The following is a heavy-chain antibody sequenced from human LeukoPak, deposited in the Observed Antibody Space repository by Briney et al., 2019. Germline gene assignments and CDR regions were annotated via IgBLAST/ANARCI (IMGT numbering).Heavy chain of an antibody. V-gene: IGHV3-15*01. CDR1: GFTFSDHL. CDR2: IKSKTDGGTT. J-gene: IGHJ4*02. D-gene: IGHD2-21*01. CDR3: TTDTQYSATFDY. Sequence: GGSLRLSCAASGFTFSDHLMDWVRQAPGKGLEWVGRIKSKTDGGTTDYAAPVKGRFTISRDDSKNTLYLQMNGLKTEDTAVYYCTTDTQYSATFDYWGQGTLVTVSS.